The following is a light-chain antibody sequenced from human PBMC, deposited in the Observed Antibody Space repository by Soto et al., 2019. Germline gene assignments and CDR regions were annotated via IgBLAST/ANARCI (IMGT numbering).Light chain of an antibody. CDR3: QQYNDWPPIT. V-gene: IGKV3-15*01. Sequence: EIMMTQSPATLSVSPGERATLSCRASQSVGNNLAWYRQKPGQTPRLLIYYASTRATGIPARFSGSGSGTEFTLTISSLQSEDFALYYCQQYNDWPPITFGQGTRLEIK. CDR2: YAS. CDR1: QSVGNN. J-gene: IGKJ5*01.